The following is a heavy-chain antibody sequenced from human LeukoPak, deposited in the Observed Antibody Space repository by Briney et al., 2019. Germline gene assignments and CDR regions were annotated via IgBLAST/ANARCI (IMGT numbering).Heavy chain of an antibody. CDR3: ARDSAHDYSNYIDYYYGMDV. D-gene: IGHD4-11*01. V-gene: IGHV3-23*01. Sequence: GGSLRLSCAASGFTFSSYAVSWVRQAPGKGLEWVSAISGSGGTTYYADSVKGRFTISRDNSKSTLYVQMNSLRAGDTGVYYCARDSAHDYSNYIDYYYGMDVWGQGTTVTVSS. J-gene: IGHJ6*02. CDR1: GFTFSSYA. CDR2: ISGSGGTT.